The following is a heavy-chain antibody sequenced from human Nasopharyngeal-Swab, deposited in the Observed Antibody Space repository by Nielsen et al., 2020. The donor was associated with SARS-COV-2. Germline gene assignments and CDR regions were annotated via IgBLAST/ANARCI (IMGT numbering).Heavy chain of an antibody. CDR3: GRLTKTTVTRRLYFDY. CDR2: VSSSGPT. J-gene: IGHJ4*02. V-gene: IGHV4-39*02. D-gene: IGHD4-11*01. CDR1: GGSLSSSNYY. Sequence: SETLSLTCTVSGGSLSSSNYYWGWIRPPPGKGLEWIGTVSSSGPTYYNPSLKSRVTMSVDTSKNPFSLRLTSVTAADTAVYYCGRLTKTTVTRRLYFDYWGQGTLVTVSS.